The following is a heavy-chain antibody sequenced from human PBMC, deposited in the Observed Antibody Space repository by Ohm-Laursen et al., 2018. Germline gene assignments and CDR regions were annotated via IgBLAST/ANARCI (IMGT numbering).Heavy chain of an antibody. D-gene: IGHD3-10*01. CDR3: ARVRGCITMVRGVIPKFYFDY. CDR1: GYTFTGYY. V-gene: IGHV1-2*02. Sequence: SVKVSCKASGYTFTGYYMHWVRQAPGQGLEWMGWINPNSGGTNYAQKFQGRVTMTRDTSISTAYMELNRLRSDDTAVYYCARVRGCITMVRGVIPKFYFDYWGQGTLVTVSS. CDR2: INPNSGGT. J-gene: IGHJ4*02.